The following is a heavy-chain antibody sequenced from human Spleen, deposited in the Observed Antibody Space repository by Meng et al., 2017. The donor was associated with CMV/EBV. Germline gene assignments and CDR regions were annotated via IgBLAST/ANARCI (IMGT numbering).Heavy chain of an antibody. CDR3: ANRVGIGVAGNG. CDR1: GLTFSTYG. D-gene: IGHD6-19*01. CDR2: IRYDGSNK. J-gene: IGHJ4*02. Sequence: GESLKISCAASGLTFSTYGMHWVRQAPGKGLEWVAFIRYDGSNKYYADSVKGRFTISRDNSKNTLYLQMNSLRAEDTAVYYCANRVGIGVAGNGGGQGTLVTVSS. V-gene: IGHV3-30*02.